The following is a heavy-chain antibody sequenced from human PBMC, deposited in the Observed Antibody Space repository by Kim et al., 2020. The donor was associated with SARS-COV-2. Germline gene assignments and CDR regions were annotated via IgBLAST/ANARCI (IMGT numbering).Heavy chain of an antibody. CDR1: GFTFSDYY. J-gene: IGHJ4*02. D-gene: IGHD5-12*01. Sequence: GGSLRLSCAASGFTFSDYYMSWVRQVPDKGLEWVSYISPTSSSSYTNYAGSVKGRFTISGDIVQNSVYLQMNSLRAEDTAVYYCTRGRGHGDYWGQGTLV. V-gene: IGHV3-11*05. CDR3: TRGRGHGDY. CDR2: ISPTSSSSYT.